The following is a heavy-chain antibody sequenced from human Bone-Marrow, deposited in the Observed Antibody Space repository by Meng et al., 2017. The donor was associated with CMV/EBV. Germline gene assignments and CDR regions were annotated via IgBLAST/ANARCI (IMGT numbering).Heavy chain of an antibody. CDR3: AREPSGIAVAGPDY. CDR1: GYTFTNYG. V-gene: IGHV1-18*01. CDR2: ISAYNGNT. D-gene: IGHD6-19*01. J-gene: IGHJ4*02. Sequence: ASVKVSCKDSGYTFTNYGISWVRQAPGQGLEWMGWISAYNGNTNYAQKLQGRVTMTTDTSTSTAYMELRSLRSDDTAVYYCAREPSGIAVAGPDYWGQGTLVTVSS.